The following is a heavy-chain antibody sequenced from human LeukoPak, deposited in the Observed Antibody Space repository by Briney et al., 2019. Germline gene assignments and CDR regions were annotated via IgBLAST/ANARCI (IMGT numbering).Heavy chain of an antibody. CDR1: GGSISSYY. V-gene: IGHV4-59*08. CDR2: IYYSGST. CDR3: ARGYQLPHIVATNAFDI. D-gene: IGHD5-12*01. Sequence: SETLSLTCTVSGGSISSYYWSWIRRPPGKGLEWIGYIYYSGSTNYNPSLKSRVTMSVDTSKNQFSLKVSSVTAADTAVYYCARGYQLPHIVATNAFDIWGQGTMVTVSS. J-gene: IGHJ3*02.